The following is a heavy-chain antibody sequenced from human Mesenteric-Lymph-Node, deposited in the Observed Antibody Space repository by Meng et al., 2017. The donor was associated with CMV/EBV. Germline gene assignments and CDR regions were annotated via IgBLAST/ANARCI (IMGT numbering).Heavy chain of an antibody. CDR1: GFTFSSYS. D-gene: IGHD4-17*01. CDR3: ARDLYGDYVGSNY. Sequence: GESLKISCAASGFTFSSYSMNWVRQAPGKGLEWVSSISSSSSYIYYADSVKGRFTISRDNAKNSLYLQMNSLRAEDTAVYYCARDLYGDYVGSNYWGQGTLVTVSS. V-gene: IGHV3-21*01. CDR2: ISSSSSYI. J-gene: IGHJ4*02.